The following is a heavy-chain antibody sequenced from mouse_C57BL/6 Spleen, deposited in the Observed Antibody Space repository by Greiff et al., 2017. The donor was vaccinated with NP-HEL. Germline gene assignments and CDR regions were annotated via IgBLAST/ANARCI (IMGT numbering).Heavy chain of an antibody. D-gene: IGHD1-1*01. CDR1: GYTFTDYE. Sequence: VQLQESGAELVRPGASVTLSCKASGYTFTDYEMHWVKQTPVHGLEWIGAIDPETGGPAYNQKFKGKAILTADKSSSTAYMELRSLTSEDSAVYYCTRWGYGSSYDYAMDCWGQGTSVTVSS. CDR3: TRWGYGSSYDYAMDC. CDR2: IDPETGGP. J-gene: IGHJ4*01. V-gene: IGHV1-15*01.